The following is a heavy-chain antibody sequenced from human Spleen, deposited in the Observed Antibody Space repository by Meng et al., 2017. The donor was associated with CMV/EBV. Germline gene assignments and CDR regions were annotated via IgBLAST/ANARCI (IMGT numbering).Heavy chain of an antibody. V-gene: IGHV3-23*01. J-gene: IGHJ4*02. D-gene: IGHD3-16*01. CDR3: AKDGYEYVWGSLDS. Sequence: ASGLTFGNYAMSWVRQTPGKGLEWVAAITGSGGSTHYADSVRGRFTISRDKSKNTLYLQMNSLRVEDTAVYYCAKDGYEYVWGSLDSWGQGTLVTVSS. CDR1: GLTFGNYA. CDR2: ITGSGGST.